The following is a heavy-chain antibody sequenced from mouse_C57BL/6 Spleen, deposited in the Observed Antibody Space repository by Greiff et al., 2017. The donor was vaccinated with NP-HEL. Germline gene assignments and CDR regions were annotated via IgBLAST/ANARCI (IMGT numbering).Heavy chain of an antibody. Sequence: EVQRVESGGGLVKPGGSLKLSCAASGFTFTDYGMHWVRQAPEKGLEWLAYIGSGSSTIYYADTVKGRFTISSYNAKNTPFLHMTSLRSEDTAMYYCASVYYGNCVEYFDVWGTGTTVTVAS. CDR2: IGSGSSTI. V-gene: IGHV5-17*01. CDR3: ASVYYGNCVEYFDV. CDR1: GFTFTDYG. D-gene: IGHD2-1*01. J-gene: IGHJ1*03.